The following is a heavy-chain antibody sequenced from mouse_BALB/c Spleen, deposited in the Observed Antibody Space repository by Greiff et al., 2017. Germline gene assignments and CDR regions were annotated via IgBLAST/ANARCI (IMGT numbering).Heavy chain of an antibody. J-gene: IGHJ2*01. CDR2: IWGDGST. V-gene: IGHV2-6-7*01. Sequence: VQLKESGPGLVAPSQSLSITCTVSGFSLTGYGVNWVRQPPGKGLEWLGMIWGDGSTDYNSALKSRLSISKDNSKSQVFLKMNSLQTDDTARYYCARANFPHYYGSSYFDYWGQGTTLTVSS. CDR1: GFSLTGYG. D-gene: IGHD1-1*01. CDR3: ARANFPHYYGSSYFDY.